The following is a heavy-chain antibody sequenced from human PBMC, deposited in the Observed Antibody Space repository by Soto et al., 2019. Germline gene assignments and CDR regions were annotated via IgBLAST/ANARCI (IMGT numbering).Heavy chain of an antibody. CDR2: INPTGGST. V-gene: IGHV1-46*01. Sequence: QVQLVQSGAEVKKPGASVKVSCKASGYTLINYYIHWVRQAPGHGLEWTAIINPTGGSTNYAQKFQGRLTWTMDTSTSTVYMELSSLTSEDTAMYYCARILAAGDVWGQGALVTVSS. CDR3: ARILAAGDV. CDR1: GYTLINYY. D-gene: IGHD2-8*02. J-gene: IGHJ4*02.